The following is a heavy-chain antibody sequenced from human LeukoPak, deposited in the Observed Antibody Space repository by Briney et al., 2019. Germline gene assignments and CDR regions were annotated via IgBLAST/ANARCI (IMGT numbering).Heavy chain of an antibody. CDR2: INHSGST. Sequence: KPSETLSLTCAVYGVSFSGYYWGWLRQPPGKGLEWFGEINHSGSTNYNPSLKSRVTISVDTSKNQFSLKLSSVTAADTAVYYCARGPTTAIYSSSWYTSFYWRQGTLVTVSS. V-gene: IGHV4-34*01. CDR3: ARGPTTAIYSSSWYTSFY. CDR1: GVSFSGYY. D-gene: IGHD6-13*01. J-gene: IGHJ4*02.